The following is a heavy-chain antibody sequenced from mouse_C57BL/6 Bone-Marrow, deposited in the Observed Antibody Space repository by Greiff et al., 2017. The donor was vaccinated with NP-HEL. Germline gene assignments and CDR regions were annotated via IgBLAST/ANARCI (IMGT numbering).Heavy chain of an antibody. V-gene: IGHV1-81*01. D-gene: IGHD1-1*01. J-gene: IGHJ1*03. CDR2: IYPRSGNT. Sequence: VKVVESGAKLARPGASVKLSCKASGYTFTSYGISWVKQRTGQGLEWIGEIYPRSGNTYYNEKFKGKATLTADKSSSTAYMELRSLTSEDSAVYFCARSYYGSSYSFWYFDVWGTGTTVTVSS. CDR3: ARSYYGSSYSFWYFDV. CDR1: GYTFTSYG.